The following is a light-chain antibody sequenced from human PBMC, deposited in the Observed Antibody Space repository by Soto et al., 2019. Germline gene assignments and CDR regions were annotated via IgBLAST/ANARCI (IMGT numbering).Light chain of an antibody. CDR1: QSVSSY. CDR3: QQYNNWPLT. Sequence: ELVMTQSPATLSVSTGERVTLSCRASQSVSSYLAWYQQKPGQAPRLLIYGASTRATGTPVRFSGSGSGTEFTLTISSLQSEDFVVYYCQQYNNWPLTFGGGTKVDIK. J-gene: IGKJ4*01. CDR2: GAS. V-gene: IGKV3-15*01.